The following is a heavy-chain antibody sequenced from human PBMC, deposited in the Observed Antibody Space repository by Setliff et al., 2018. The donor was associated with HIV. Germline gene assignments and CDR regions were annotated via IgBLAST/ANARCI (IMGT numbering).Heavy chain of an antibody. CDR2: INANTGNP. CDR1: GYVFTTYV. CDR3: ARDYNYASGTYNWFDP. Sequence: SCKASGYVFTTYVVNWVRQAPGRGLELMGWINANTGNPRYAPGFTGRFVFSLDTSATTAHLQINGLKTDDTAVYYCARDYNYASGTYNWFDPWGQGTLVTVSS. V-gene: IGHV7-4-1*02. J-gene: IGHJ5*02. D-gene: IGHD3-10*01.